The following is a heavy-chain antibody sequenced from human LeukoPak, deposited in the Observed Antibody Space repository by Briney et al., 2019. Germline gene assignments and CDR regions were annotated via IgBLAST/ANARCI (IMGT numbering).Heavy chain of an antibody. CDR2: ISGSTGST. D-gene: IGHD4-17*01. V-gene: IGHV3-23*01. J-gene: IGHJ3*02. Sequence: GGSLRLSCAASGFTFSNYAMNWVRQAPGKGLEWVSLISGSTGSTYYADSVKGRFTISRDNSKNTLYLQMTSLRAEDTAVYYCAKHHYGDYKRDAFDIWGQGTMVTVSS. CDR3: AKHHYGDYKRDAFDI. CDR1: GFTFSNYA.